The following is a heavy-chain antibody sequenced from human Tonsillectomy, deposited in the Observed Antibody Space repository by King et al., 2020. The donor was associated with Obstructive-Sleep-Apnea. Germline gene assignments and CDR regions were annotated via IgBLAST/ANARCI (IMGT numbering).Heavy chain of an antibody. V-gene: IGHV3-48*04. CDR2: ISSSISTI. D-gene: IGHD3-16*01. CDR3: ARDKLCAY. Sequence: VQLVESGGGLVQPGGSLRLSCAASGFTFSSYSMNWVRQAPGKGLEGVSYISSSISTIYYADSVKGRFTISRDNAKNSLYLQMNSLRAEDTAVYYCARDKLCAYWGQGTLVTVSS. CDR1: GFTFSSYS. J-gene: IGHJ4*02.